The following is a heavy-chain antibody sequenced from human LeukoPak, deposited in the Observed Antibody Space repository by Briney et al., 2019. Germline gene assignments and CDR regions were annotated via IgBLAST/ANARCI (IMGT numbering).Heavy chain of an antibody. Sequence: GGSLRLSCAASGLTFSSYAMSWVRQAPGKGLEWVSAISGSGGSTYYADSVKGRFTISRDNSKNTLYLQMNSLGAEDTAVYYCAKDRYSSSWYDGWGQGTLVTVSS. CDR2: ISGSGGST. CDR1: GLTFSSYA. V-gene: IGHV3-23*01. CDR3: AKDRYSSSWYDG. J-gene: IGHJ5*02. D-gene: IGHD6-13*01.